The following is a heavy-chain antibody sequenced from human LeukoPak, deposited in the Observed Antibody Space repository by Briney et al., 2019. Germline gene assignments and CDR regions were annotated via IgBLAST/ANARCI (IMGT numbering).Heavy chain of an antibody. CDR3: AKDRLRNFIAATGYFDY. Sequence: GGSLRLSCAASGFTFSSYSMNWVRQAPGKGLEWVSYISSSSSTIYYADSVKCRFTISRDNAKPSLYLPMNSLRAEDTAVYYCAKDRLRNFIAATGYFDYWGRGTLVTVSS. CDR1: GFTFSSYS. CDR2: ISSSSSTI. D-gene: IGHD6-13*01. J-gene: IGHJ4*02. V-gene: IGHV3-48*01.